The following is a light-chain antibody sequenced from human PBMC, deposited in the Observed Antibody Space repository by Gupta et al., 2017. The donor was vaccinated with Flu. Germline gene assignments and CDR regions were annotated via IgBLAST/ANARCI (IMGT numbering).Light chain of an antibody. CDR2: RNN. J-gene: IGLJ3*02. Sequence: TISISCSGSSSNMGGNCVFWWQQHTGTTPTLLIYRNNQRPSGVPYRFSGSKYTSSAALVISGRLPDDESDYYCATWYDSLKGWVFGGGTKVTVL. CDR1: SSNMGGNC. CDR3: ATWYDSLKGWV. V-gene: IGLV1-47*01.